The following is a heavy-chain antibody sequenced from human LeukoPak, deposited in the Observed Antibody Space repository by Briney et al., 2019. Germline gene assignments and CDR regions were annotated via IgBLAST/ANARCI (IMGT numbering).Heavy chain of an antibody. CDR1: GGTFSSYA. CDR2: IIPIFGTA. D-gene: IGHD3-22*01. J-gene: IGHJ3*02. Sequence: ASVKVSCKASGGTFSSYAISWVRQAPGQGLEWMGGIIPIFGTANYAQKFQGRVTITADESTSTAYMELSSLRPEDTAVYYCARGGITMIVVVSLEAFDIWGQGTMVTVSS. CDR3: ARGGITMIVVVSLEAFDI. V-gene: IGHV1-69*13.